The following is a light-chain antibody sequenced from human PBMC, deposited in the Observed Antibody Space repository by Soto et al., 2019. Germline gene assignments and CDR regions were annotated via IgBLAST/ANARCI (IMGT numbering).Light chain of an antibody. CDR1: SSDIGYYNY. V-gene: IGLV2-14*01. CDR3: SSYARSSSLVV. Sequence: QSALTQPASVSGSPGQWITISCTGTSSDIGYYNYVSWYRQDPGKAPKLILYEVINRPSGVSNRFSGSKSGNTASLTISGLQSEDEADYYCSSYARSSSLVVFGGGTKLTVL. CDR2: EVI. J-gene: IGLJ3*02.